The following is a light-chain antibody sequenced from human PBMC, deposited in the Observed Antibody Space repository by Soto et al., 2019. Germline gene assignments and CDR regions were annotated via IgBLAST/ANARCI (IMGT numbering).Light chain of an antibody. Sequence: EIVLTQSPATRPVSPGDRASFSCRASQSVSINLAWYQQKPGQAPRILIYGASTGATAIPAMFSGSGSGTEFTLTISSLQSEDFAVDDCQQYNNWTLTFGGGTKVDIK. CDR1: QSVSIN. CDR2: GAS. V-gene: IGKV3D-15*01. CDR3: QQYNNWTLT. J-gene: IGKJ4*01.